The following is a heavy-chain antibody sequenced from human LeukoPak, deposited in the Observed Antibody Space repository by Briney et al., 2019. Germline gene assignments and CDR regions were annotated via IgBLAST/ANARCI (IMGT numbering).Heavy chain of an antibody. V-gene: IGHV3-21*01. D-gene: IGHD6-13*01. J-gene: IGHJ4*02. CDR2: ISSTSSYI. CDR1: GFTFSSYS. Sequence: GGSLRLSCAPSGFTFSSYSMNWVRQAPGKGLEWVSSISSTSSYIYYADSVKGRFTISRDNAKNSLYLQMNSLRAEGTAVYYCARCPTLAAAAIDYWGQGTLVTVSS. CDR3: ARCPTLAAAAIDY.